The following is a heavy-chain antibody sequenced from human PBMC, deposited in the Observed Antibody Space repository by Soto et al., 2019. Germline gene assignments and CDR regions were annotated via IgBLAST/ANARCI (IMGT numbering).Heavy chain of an antibody. CDR3: AVAVAGPTAIGY. D-gene: IGHD6-19*01. CDR1: GFSFSTYA. Sequence: PGGSLRLSCAASGFSFSTYAMHWVRQTPGKGLERVAVISYDGDHRYYTDNVKGRFTISRDNSKNTLYLQMNSLRAEYTAVYYCAVAVAGPTAIGYWGQGTLVTVSS. CDR2: ISYDGDHR. V-gene: IGHV3-30-3*01. J-gene: IGHJ4*02.